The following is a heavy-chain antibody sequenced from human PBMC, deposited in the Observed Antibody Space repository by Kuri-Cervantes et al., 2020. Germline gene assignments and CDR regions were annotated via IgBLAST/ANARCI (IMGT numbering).Heavy chain of an antibody. V-gene: IGHV3-9*01. CDR3: AKELVGYSYGTYYFDY. Sequence: SLKISCAASGFTFDDYAMHWVRQAPGKGLEWVSGISWNSGSIGYADSVKGRFTISRDNAKNSLYLQMNSLRAEDTALYYCAKELVGYSYGTYYFDYWGQGTLVTVSS. CDR2: ISWNSGSI. J-gene: IGHJ4*02. D-gene: IGHD5-18*01. CDR1: GFTFDDYA.